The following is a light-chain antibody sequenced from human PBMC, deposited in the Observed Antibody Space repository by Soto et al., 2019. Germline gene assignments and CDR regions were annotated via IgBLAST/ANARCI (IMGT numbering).Light chain of an antibody. J-gene: IGKJ1*01. CDR3: QQRRDWPRT. CDR1: QSVSSY. V-gene: IGKV3-11*01. Sequence: EIVLTQSPVTLSLSPGEGATLSCRASQSVSSYLAWYQQKPGQAPRLLTYEASNRATGIPARFSGSGSGTDFTLTISSLEPEDFAVYYCQQRRDWPRTFGQGTKVDIK. CDR2: EAS.